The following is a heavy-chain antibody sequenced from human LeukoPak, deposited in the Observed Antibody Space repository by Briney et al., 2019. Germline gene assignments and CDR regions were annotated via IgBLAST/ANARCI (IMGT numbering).Heavy chain of an antibody. CDR3: AKGGTIFGVVIMDYFDY. Sequence: GGSLRPSCAASGFTFSSYAMSWVRQAPGKGLEWVSAISGSGGSTYYADSVKGRFTISRDNSKNTLYLQMNSLRAEDTAVYYCAKGGTIFGVVIMDYFDYWGQGTLVTVSS. D-gene: IGHD3-3*01. CDR2: ISGSGGST. V-gene: IGHV3-23*01. J-gene: IGHJ4*02. CDR1: GFTFSSYA.